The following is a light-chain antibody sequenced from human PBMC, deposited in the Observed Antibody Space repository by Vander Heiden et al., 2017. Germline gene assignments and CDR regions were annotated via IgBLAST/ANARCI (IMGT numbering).Light chain of an antibody. V-gene: IGLV2-14*01. CDR1: RSDVCASNY. Sequence: QSALTQPASVSGSPGQSLTISCTGPRSDVCASNYVSWYKQHPGKAPKLMIYEVSNRPSGVSNRFSGSKSGNTASLTISGLQAEDEADYYCSSYTSSITLVFGGGTKLTVL. CDR3: SSYTSSITLV. CDR2: EVS. J-gene: IGLJ2*01.